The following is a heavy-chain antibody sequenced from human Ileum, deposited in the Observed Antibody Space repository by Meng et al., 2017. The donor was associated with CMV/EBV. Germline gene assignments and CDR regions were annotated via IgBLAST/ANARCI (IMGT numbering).Heavy chain of an antibody. CDR1: PSTLTTYL. Sequence: KAPPSTLTTYLMHWLRQAPGQVLEWMGVINPTNGGTDYAQQFQGRVTMTTDTSTNTVYLELSSLTSDDTAVYYCAMVLVAGRAEYHYWGQGTLVTVSS. J-gene: IGHJ4*02. CDR3: AMVLVAGRAEYHY. CDR2: INPTNGGT. D-gene: IGHD6-19*01. V-gene: IGHV1-46*01.